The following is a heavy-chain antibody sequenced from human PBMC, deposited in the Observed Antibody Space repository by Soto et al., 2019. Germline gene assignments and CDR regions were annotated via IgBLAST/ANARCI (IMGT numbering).Heavy chain of an antibody. Sequence: EVQLVESGGGLGKPGGSLRLSCTASGFTFSKAYMNWVRQAPGQGLEWVGQIDSKIDADKTDLAAPVKGRFTLSRDDSKNTVYLQMHGLEIEDTAMYYCVTRFTAVATARFHYWGQGTLVTVSS. CDR3: VTRFTAVATARFHY. CDR2: IDSKIDADKT. J-gene: IGHJ4*02. CDR1: GFTFSKAY. D-gene: IGHD2-21*02. V-gene: IGHV3-15*04.